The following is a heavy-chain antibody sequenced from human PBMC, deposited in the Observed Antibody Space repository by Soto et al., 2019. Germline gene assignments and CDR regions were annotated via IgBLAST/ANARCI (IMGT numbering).Heavy chain of an antibody. CDR3: ATGASRSLLDY. J-gene: IGHJ4*01. Sequence: ASVKVSCKISGYTLTEISMHWVRQPPGKGLEWMGGLDPEAGETIYEQNFQGRVTVTEDTSXDTAYMELSSLRYDDTAVYYCATGASRSLLDYWGQGTPVTVYS. CDR2: LDPEAGET. CDR1: GYTLTEIS. D-gene: IGHD1-26*01. V-gene: IGHV1-24*01.